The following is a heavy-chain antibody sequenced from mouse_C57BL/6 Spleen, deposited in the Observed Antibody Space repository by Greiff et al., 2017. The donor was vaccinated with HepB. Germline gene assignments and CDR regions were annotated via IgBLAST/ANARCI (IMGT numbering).Heavy chain of an antibody. J-gene: IGHJ2*01. CDR3: ARGGTRVIDY. D-gene: IGHD2-13*01. CDR2: IDPSDSET. CDR1: GYTFTSYW. Sequence: QVQLQQPGAELVRPGSSVKLSCKASGYTFTSYWMHWVKQRPIQGLEWIGNIDPSDSETHYNQKFKDKATLTVDKSSSTAYMQLSSLTSEDSAVYYCARGGTRVIDYWGQGTTITVSS. V-gene: IGHV1-52*01.